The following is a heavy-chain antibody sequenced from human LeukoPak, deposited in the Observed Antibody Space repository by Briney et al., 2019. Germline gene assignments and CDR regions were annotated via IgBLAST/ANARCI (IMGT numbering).Heavy chain of an antibody. CDR3: ARIRRYCSGGSCFGTPHNWFDP. CDR2: IYYSGNT. V-gene: IGHV4-59*12. J-gene: IGHJ5*02. Sequence: SETLSLTCSVSSDSISGYYWSWLRQPPGKGLEWIGYIYYSGNTYYNPSLKSRVTISLDTSKNQFSLKLSSVTAADTAVYYCARIRRYCSGGSCFGTPHNWFDPWGQGTLVTVSS. D-gene: IGHD2-15*01. CDR1: SDSISGYY.